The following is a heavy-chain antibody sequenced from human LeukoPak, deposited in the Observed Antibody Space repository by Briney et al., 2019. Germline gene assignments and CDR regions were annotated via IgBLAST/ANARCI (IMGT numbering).Heavy chain of an antibody. V-gene: IGHV4-4*07. CDR2: VYSSGST. CDR3: ARVGSGYDFFDY. CDR1: GGAISGYY. D-gene: IGHD3/OR15-3a*01. J-gene: IGHJ4*02. Sequence: SETLSLTCTVSGGAISGYYWSWIRQPAGKGLEWLGRVYSSGSTKYNPSLESRATMSVDTSKNQFSLKLNFVTAADTAVYYCARVGSGYDFFDYWGQGTLVTVSS.